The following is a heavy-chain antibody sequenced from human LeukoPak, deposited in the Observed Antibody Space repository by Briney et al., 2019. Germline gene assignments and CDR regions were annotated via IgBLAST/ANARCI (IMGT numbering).Heavy chain of an antibody. CDR1: GFTFKKYA. Sequence: GGSLRLSCSASGFTFKKYAMHWVRQAPGKGLEWVSAISGSGGSTDYADSVKGRFTTSRDNSKNTLYLQMNSLRAEDTAEYYCTKGRGYSYGGFDYWGQGTLVTVSS. J-gene: IGHJ4*02. CDR3: TKGRGYSYGGFDY. V-gene: IGHV3-23*01. CDR2: ISGSGGST. D-gene: IGHD5-18*01.